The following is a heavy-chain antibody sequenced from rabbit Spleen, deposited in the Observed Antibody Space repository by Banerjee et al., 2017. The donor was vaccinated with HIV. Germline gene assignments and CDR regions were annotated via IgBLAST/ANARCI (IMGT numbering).Heavy chain of an antibody. D-gene: IGHD4-1*01. CDR2: IDPVFGST. V-gene: IGHV1S7*01. CDR1: GFTLNSYY. J-gene: IGHJ4*01. CDR3: ARDGYSRGWGIILYYFNL. Sequence: QLKESGGGLVQPGGSLKLSCKASGFTLNSYYMNWVRQAPGKGLEWIGYIDPVFGSTYYASWVNGRFSISRENTQNTLYLQLNSLTAADTATYFCARDGYSRGWGIILYYFNLWGPGTLVTVS.